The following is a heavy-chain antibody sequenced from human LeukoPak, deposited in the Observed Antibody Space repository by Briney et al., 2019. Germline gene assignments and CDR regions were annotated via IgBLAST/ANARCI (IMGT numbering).Heavy chain of an antibody. CDR2: TIPIFGTA. Sequence: ASVKVSCKGSGVTFSSYAIGWVRQAPGQGLGWIGETIPIFGTANYAQKFQGRVKITADESTSTAYMELSSLRSEDTAVYYCARDEYYYDSSGYASPVYYFDYWGQGTLVTVSS. J-gene: IGHJ4*02. CDR3: ARDEYYYDSSGYASPVYYFDY. V-gene: IGHV1-69*13. D-gene: IGHD3-22*01. CDR1: GVTFSSYA.